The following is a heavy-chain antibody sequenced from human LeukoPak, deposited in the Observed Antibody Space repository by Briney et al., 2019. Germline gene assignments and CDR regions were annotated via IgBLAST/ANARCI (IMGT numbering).Heavy chain of an antibody. J-gene: IGHJ4*02. CDR1: GGSISSYY. D-gene: IGHD3-10*01. Sequence: SETLSLTCTVSGGSISSYYWSWIRQPPGKGLEWIGYIYYSGSTNYNPSLKSRVTISVDTSKNQFSLKLSSVTAADTAVYYCAREVYYYGSGSYKAHDYWGQGTLVTVSS. CDR2: IYYSGST. CDR3: AREVYYYGSGSYKAHDY. V-gene: IGHV4-59*01.